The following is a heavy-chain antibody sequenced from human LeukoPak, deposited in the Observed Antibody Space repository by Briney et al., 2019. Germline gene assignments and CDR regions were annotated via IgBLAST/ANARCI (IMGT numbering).Heavy chain of an antibody. CDR1: GGSISSHY. V-gene: IGHV4-59*11. CDR2: IYYSGST. J-gene: IGHJ6*03. CDR3: ASGRSYCSSTSCSEMSYYYYMDV. D-gene: IGHD2-2*01. Sequence: SETLSLTCTVSGGSISSHYWSWIRQPPGKGLEWIGYIYYSGSTNYNPSLKSRVTISVDTSKNQSSLKLSSVTAADTAVYYCASGRSYCSSTSCSEMSYYYYMDVWGKGTTVTVSS.